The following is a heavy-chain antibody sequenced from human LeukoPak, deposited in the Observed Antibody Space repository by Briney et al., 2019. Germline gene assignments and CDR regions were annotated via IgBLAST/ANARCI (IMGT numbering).Heavy chain of an antibody. CDR1: GFTFSNYA. CDR2: ISGSGSST. V-gene: IGHV3-23*01. J-gene: IGHJ4*02. D-gene: IGHD6-25*01. CDR3: ARGQR. Sequence: SGGSLRLSCAASGFTFSNYAMSWVRQAPGKGLEWVSAISGSGSSTHYADSVKGRFTISRDNSKNTVYLEMNSLRADDTGVYYCARGQRWGQGTLVTVSS.